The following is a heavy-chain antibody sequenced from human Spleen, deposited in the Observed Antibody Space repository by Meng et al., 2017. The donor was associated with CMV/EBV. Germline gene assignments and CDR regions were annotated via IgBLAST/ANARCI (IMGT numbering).Heavy chain of an antibody. V-gene: IGHV3-30*02. CDR1: GFTFSSYG. J-gene: IGHJ4*02. CDR2: IRYDGSNK. D-gene: IGHD4-17*01. Sequence: GESLKISCGVSGFTFSSYGMHWVRQAPGKGLEWVAFIRYDGSNKYYADYVKGRFTISRDNYKNTLYLQMNSLRAEDTAVYYCAKATVDWRYFDYWGQGTLVTVSS. CDR3: AKATVDWRYFDY.